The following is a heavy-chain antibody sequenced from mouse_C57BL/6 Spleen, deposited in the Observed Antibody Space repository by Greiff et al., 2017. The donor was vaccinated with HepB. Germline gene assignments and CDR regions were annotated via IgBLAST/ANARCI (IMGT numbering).Heavy chain of an antibody. CDR2: IYPRDGST. D-gene: IGHD1-1*01. J-gene: IGHJ1*03. CDR1: GYTFTSYD. CDR3: ARVGSSYEWYFDV. V-gene: IGHV1-85*01. Sequence: QVQLKQSGPELVKPGASVKLSCKASGYTFTSYDINWVKQRPGQGLEWIGWIYPRDGSTKYNEKFKGKATLTVDTSSSTAYMELHSLTSEDSAVYFCARVGSSYEWYFDVWGTGTTVTVSS.